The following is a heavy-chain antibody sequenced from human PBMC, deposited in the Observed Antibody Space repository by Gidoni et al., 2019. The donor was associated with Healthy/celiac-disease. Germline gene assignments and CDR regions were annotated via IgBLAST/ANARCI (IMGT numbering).Heavy chain of an antibody. CDR2: IWYDGSNK. CDR3: ARDASIAAAGNDY. Sequence: QVQLVESGGGVVQPGRSLRLSCAASGFTFSSYGMHWVRQAPGKGLEWVAVIWYDGSNKYYADSVKGRFTISRDNSKNTLYLQMNSLRAEDTAVYYCARDASIAAAGNDYWGQGTLVTVSS. CDR1: GFTFSSYG. J-gene: IGHJ4*02. D-gene: IGHD6-13*01. V-gene: IGHV3-33*01.